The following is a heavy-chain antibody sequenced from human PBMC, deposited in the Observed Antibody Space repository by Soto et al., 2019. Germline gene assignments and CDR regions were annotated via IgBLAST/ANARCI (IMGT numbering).Heavy chain of an antibody. CDR2: INVYNGNT. CDR1: GYTFTNFG. Sequence: GASVKVSCKTSGYTFTNFGVNWVRQAPGQGLEWMGWINVYNGNTNYAQQIKGRVIMTTDTSTSTAYMELNSLRAEDTAVYYCAARDHSRGFDYWGQGTLVTVSS. D-gene: IGHD6-13*01. J-gene: IGHJ4*02. V-gene: IGHV1-18*01. CDR3: AARDHSRGFDY.